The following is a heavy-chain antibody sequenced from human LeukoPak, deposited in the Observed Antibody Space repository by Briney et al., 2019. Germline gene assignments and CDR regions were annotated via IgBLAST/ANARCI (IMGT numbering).Heavy chain of an antibody. CDR2: IKQDGSEK. CDR3: ARDSTAVAGLFDY. V-gene: IGHV3-7*03. CDR1: GFTFSSYW. D-gene: IGHD6-19*01. J-gene: IGHJ4*02. Sequence: GGSLRLSCAASGFTFSSYWMSWVRQAPGKGLEWVANIKQDGSEKYYVDSVTGRFTISRDNAKNSLYLQMNSLRADDTAVYYCARDSTAVAGLFDYWGQGTLVTVSS.